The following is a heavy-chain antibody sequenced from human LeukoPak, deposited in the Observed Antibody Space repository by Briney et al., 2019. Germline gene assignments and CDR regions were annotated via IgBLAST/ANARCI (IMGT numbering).Heavy chain of an antibody. CDR1: GGTFSSYA. J-gene: IGHJ6*02. D-gene: IGHD3-9*01. CDR2: LNPNSGGT. V-gene: IGHV1-2*06. Sequence: GASVKVSCKASGGTFSSYAISWVRQAPGQGLEWMGRLNPNSGGTNYAQKFQGRVTMTRDTSISTAYMELSRLRSDDTAVYYCARDAFYDILTGYYPWYYYGMDVWGQGTTVTVSS. CDR3: ARDAFYDILTGYYPWYYYGMDV.